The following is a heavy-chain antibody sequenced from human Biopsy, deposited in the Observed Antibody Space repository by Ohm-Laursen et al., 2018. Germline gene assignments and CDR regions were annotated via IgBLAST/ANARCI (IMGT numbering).Heavy chain of an antibody. CDR1: GGSIISYY. CDR2: VYNGGIT. D-gene: IGHD3-3*01. CDR3: ARTPRDSFWSGSYKRGLWFDP. J-gene: IGHJ5*02. Sequence: TLSLTCSVSGGSIISYYWTWIRQPPGKGLEWIGHVYNGGITNSNPSLKSRVTISKDTSKNQFSLQVNSVTAADTAVSYCARTPRDSFWSGSYKRGLWFDPWGQGTLVIVSS. V-gene: IGHV4-59*01.